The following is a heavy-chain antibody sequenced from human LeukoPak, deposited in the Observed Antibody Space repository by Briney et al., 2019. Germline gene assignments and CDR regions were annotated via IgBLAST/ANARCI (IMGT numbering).Heavy chain of an antibody. Sequence: PSETLSLTCTVSGGSISSYYWNWIRQTPGKGLEWIGYIYNGGGTNYNPSLKSRVTISVDTSKNQFSLKLRSVTAADTAMYYCARGRSSWDNWLDPWGQGTLVTVSS. D-gene: IGHD6-13*01. CDR1: GGSISSYY. CDR2: IYNGGGT. V-gene: IGHV4-59*01. CDR3: ARGRSSWDNWLDP. J-gene: IGHJ5*02.